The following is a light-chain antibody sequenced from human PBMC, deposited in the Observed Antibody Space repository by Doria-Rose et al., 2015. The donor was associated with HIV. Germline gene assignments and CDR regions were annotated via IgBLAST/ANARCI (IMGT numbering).Light chain of an antibody. CDR2: VGS. Sequence: TQSPGTLSLSPGERATLSCRASQSFSSTYLAWCQQKPGQAPSLLIYVGSTRATGIPDRFSASRSGTDFTLTINRLEPEDFALYYCHQYGTSWTFGQGTKVEI. CDR1: QSFSSTY. CDR3: HQYGTSWT. V-gene: IGKV3-20*01. J-gene: IGKJ1*01.